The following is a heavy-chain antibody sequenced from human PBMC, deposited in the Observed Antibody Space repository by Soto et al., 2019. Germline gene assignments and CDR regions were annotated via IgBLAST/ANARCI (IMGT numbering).Heavy chain of an antibody. CDR1: GFTFSSYA. V-gene: IGHV3-30-3*01. J-gene: IGHJ4*02. CDR3: ARVTRIQLWPDY. D-gene: IGHD5-18*01. Sequence: QVQLVESGGGVVQPGRSLRLSCAASGFTFSSYAMHWVRQAPGKGREWVAVITYDGSNKYYADSVKGRFTISRDNSKNTLYLQMNSLRAEDTAVYYCARVTRIQLWPDYWGQGTLVTVSS. CDR2: ITYDGSNK.